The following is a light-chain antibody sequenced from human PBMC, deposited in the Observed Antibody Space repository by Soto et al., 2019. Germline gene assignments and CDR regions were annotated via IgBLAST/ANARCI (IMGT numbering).Light chain of an antibody. CDR3: QQYNNWPPWT. V-gene: IGKV3-20*01. CDR1: QSVSSSN. Sequence: EIVLTQSPGTLSVSPGEGATLSCRASQSVSSSNLAWYQQKPGQAPRLLIYDASNRATGIPARFSGSGSGTDFTLTISSLEPEDFAVYYCQQYNNWPPWTFGQGTKVDIK. CDR2: DAS. J-gene: IGKJ1*01.